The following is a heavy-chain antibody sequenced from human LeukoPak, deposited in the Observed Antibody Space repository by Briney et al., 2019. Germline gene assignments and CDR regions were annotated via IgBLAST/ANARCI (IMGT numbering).Heavy chain of an antibody. CDR3: ACSYYYDSSGYFDY. D-gene: IGHD3-22*01. J-gene: IGHJ4*02. Sequence: SETLSLTCAVYGGSFSGYYWSWTRQPPGKGLEWIGEINHSGSTNYNPSLKSRVTISVDTSKNQFSLKLSSVTAADTAVYYCACSYYYDSSGYFDYWGQGTLVTVSS. CDR2: INHSGST. CDR1: GGSFSGYY. V-gene: IGHV4-34*01.